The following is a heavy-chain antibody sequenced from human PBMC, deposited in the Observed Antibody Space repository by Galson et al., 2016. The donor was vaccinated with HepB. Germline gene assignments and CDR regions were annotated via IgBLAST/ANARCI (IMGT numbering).Heavy chain of an antibody. J-gene: IGHJ4*02. CDR2: IYWDDDK. CDR1: GFSLTTGGVG. V-gene: IGHV2-5*02. CDR3: ARLILGIQHIPFDY. D-gene: IGHD1-26*01. Sequence: PALVTPTQTLTLTCTFSGFSLTTGGVGEGWVRQPPQKALEWLALIYWDDDKRFSPSLQSRLTITKDSSKKQVVRTMTNMDPGDTATYFCARLILGIQHIPFDYWDQGALVIVSS.